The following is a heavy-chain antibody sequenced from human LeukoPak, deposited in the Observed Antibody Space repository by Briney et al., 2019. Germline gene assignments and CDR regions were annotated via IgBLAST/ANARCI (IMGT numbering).Heavy chain of an antibody. J-gene: IGHJ4*02. V-gene: IGHV3-74*01. CDR3: ARDGYSFGHDFDY. D-gene: IGHD5-18*01. Sequence: GGSLRLSCAASGFAFSSYWMHWVRQAPGKGLVWVSRIKGDGSSTSYADSVKGRFTISRDNAKNTLYLQMNSPRAEDTAVYYCARDGYSFGHDFDYWGQGTLVTVSS. CDR1: GFAFSSYW. CDR2: IKGDGSST.